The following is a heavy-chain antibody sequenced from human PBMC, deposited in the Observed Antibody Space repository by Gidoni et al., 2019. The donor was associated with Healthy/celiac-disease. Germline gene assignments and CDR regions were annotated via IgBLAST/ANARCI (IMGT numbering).Heavy chain of an antibody. J-gene: IGHJ5*02. Sequence: QVQLVESGGGLVKPGGSLRLSCAASGFTFSDYYMSWIRQAPGKGLEWVSYISSSGSTIYYADSVKGRFTISRDNAKNSLYLQMNSLRAEDTAVYYCARAKYCSGGSCYAPLSGFDPWGQGTLVTVSS. CDR1: GFTFSDYY. D-gene: IGHD2-15*01. V-gene: IGHV3-11*01. CDR2: ISSSGSTI. CDR3: ARAKYCSGGSCYAPLSGFDP.